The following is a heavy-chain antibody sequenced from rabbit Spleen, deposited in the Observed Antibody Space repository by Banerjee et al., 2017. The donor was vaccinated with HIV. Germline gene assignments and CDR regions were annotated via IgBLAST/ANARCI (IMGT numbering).Heavy chain of an antibody. Sequence: QQQLEESGGGLVKPGGTLTLTCKASGIDFSNGYDMCWVRQAPGKGLEWIACIYTGNSKTYYTSWAKGRFTISKTSSTTVTLQMTSLTVADTATYFCARDAGRGPYIDGDFNLWGQGTLVTVS. D-gene: IGHD8-1*01. V-gene: IGHV1S45*01. J-gene: IGHJ4*01. CDR1: GIDFSNGYD. CDR2: IYTGNSKT. CDR3: ARDAGRGPYIDGDFNL.